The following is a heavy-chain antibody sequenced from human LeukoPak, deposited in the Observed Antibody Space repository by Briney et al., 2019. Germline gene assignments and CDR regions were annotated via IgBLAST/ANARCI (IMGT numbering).Heavy chain of an antibody. D-gene: IGHD6-19*01. V-gene: IGHV4-34*01. CDR1: GGSISSYY. CDR2: INHSGST. J-gene: IGHJ4*02. CDR3: ARGKAVAGHFDY. Sequence: SETLSLTCTVSGGSISSYYWSWIRQPPGKGLEWIGEINHSGSTNYNPSLKSRVTISVDTSKNQFSLKLSSVTAADTAVYYCARGKAVAGHFDYWGQGTLVTVSS.